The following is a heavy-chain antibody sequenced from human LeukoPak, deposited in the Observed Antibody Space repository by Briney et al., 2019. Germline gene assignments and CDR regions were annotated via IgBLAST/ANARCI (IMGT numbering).Heavy chain of an antibody. D-gene: IGHD2-2*02. Sequence: GESLKISCKGSGYSFTSYWIGWVRQMPGKGLEWMGIIYPGDSDTRYSPSFQGQVTISADKSISTAYLQWSSLKASDTAMYYRARSYCSSTSCYMYYFDYWGQGTLVTVSS. CDR3: ARSYCSSTSCYMYYFDY. CDR2: IYPGDSDT. J-gene: IGHJ4*02. CDR1: GYSFTSYW. V-gene: IGHV5-51*01.